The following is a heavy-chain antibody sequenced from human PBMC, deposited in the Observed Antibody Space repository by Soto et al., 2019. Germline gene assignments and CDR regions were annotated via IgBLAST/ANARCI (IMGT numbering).Heavy chain of an antibody. CDR1: GFTFSSYA. D-gene: IGHD3-10*01. V-gene: IGHV3-23*01. J-gene: IGHJ4*02. Sequence: GGSLRLSCAASGFTFSSYAMNWVRQAPGKGLEWVSAISGGGGSTYYADSVKGRFTIPRDNSKNTLYLQMNSLRAEDTAVYYCAKGGQSYDYWGQGTLVTVSS. CDR2: ISGGGGST. CDR3: AKGGQSYDY.